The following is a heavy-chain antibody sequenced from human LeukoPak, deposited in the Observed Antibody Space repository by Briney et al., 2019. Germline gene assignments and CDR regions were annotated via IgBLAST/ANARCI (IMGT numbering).Heavy chain of an antibody. CDR3: ARQGYGGNYYYGMDV. CDR2: IYYSGST. J-gene: IGHJ6*02. D-gene: IGHD4-17*01. CDR1: GGSISSYY. V-gene: IGHV4-59*08. Sequence: SETLSLTCTVSGGSISSYYWSWIRQPPGKGLEWIGYIYYSGSTNYNPSLKSRVTISVGTSKNQFSLKLSSVTAADTAVYYCARQGYGGNYYYGMDVWGQGTTVTVSS.